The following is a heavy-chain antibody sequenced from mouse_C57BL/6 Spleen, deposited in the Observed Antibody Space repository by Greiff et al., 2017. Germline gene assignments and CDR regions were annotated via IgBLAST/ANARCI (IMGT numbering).Heavy chain of an antibody. CDR1: GYTFTSYW. CDR3: ARGGITTVVFDY. D-gene: IGHD1-1*01. Sequence: VQLQQPGAELVKPGASVKLSCKASGYTFTSYWMQWVKQRPGQGLEWIGEIDPSDSYTNYNQKFKGKATLTVDTSSCTAYMQLSSLTSEDSAVYYCARGGITTVVFDYWGQGTTLTVSS. J-gene: IGHJ2*01. CDR2: IDPSDSYT. V-gene: IGHV1-50*01.